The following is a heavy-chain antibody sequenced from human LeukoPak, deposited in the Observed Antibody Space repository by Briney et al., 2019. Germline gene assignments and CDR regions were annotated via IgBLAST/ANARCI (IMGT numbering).Heavy chain of an antibody. CDR1: GFTFSDYY. Sequence: PGGSLRLSCAASGFTFSDYYMNWMRQAPGKAREWVSYISSSGSTIFYADSPKGRFPISRDNAKNSLYLQMNSLRAEDTAVYYCARVAHIVVVPAATGHFDYWGQGTLVTVSS. CDR3: ARVAHIVVVPAATGHFDY. V-gene: IGHV3-11*04. CDR2: ISSSGSTI. D-gene: IGHD2-2*01. J-gene: IGHJ4*02.